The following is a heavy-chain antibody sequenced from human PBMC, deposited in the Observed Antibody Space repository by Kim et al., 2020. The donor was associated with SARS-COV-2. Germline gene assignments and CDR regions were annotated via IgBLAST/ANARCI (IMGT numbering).Heavy chain of an antibody. CDR3: ARPDTAMADSLDY. CDR1: GGSFSGYY. D-gene: IGHD5-18*01. Sequence: SETLSLTCAVYGGSFSGYYWSWIRQPPGKGLEWIGEINHSGSTNYNPSLKSRVTISVDTSKNQFSLKLSSVTAADTAVYYCARPDTAMADSLDYWGQGTLVTVSS. J-gene: IGHJ4*02. V-gene: IGHV4-34*01. CDR2: INHSGST.